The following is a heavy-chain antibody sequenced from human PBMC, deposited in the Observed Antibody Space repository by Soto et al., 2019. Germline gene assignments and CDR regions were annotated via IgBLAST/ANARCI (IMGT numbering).Heavy chain of an antibody. Sequence: SETLSLTCTVSGGSISSGDYYWSWIRQPPGKGLEWIGYINHSGGTNYNPSLKSRVSISVDASKNQFSLQLTSVTAADTAVYYCARLWSSNEGSSWGQGTLVTVSS. D-gene: IGHD3-10*01. CDR2: INHSGGT. CDR3: ARLWSSNEGSS. V-gene: IGHV4-30-4*01. CDR1: GGSISSGDYY. J-gene: IGHJ4*02.